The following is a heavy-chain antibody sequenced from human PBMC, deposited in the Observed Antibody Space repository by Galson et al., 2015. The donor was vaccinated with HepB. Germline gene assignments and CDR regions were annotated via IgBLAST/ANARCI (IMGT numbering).Heavy chain of an antibody. J-gene: IGHJ5*02. CDR3: ARVGLRFLESDTNWFDP. V-gene: IGHV3-21*01. Sequence: SLRLSCAASGFTFSSYSMNWVRQAPGKGLEWVSSISSSSSYIYYADSVKGRFTISRDNAKNSLYLQMNSLRAEDTAVYYCARVGLRFLESDTNWFDPWGQGTLVTVSS. D-gene: IGHD3-3*01. CDR2: ISSSSSYI. CDR1: GFTFSSYS.